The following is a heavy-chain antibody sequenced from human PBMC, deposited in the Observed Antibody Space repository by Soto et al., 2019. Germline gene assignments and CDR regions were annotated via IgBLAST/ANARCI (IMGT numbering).Heavy chain of an antibody. CDR1: GFTFNKCW. CDR2: IKSDGSEI. V-gene: IGHV3-7*01. D-gene: IGHD3-16*01. CDR3: ARDAMRGGDLDN. Sequence: PGGSLRLSCAASGFTFNKCWMDGVRQAPGKELEWVANIKSDGSEIYSVDSVKGRFTISRDNAKNSLYLQMNSLRPEDTAVYYCARDAMRGGDLDNWGQGTLVTVSS. J-gene: IGHJ4*02.